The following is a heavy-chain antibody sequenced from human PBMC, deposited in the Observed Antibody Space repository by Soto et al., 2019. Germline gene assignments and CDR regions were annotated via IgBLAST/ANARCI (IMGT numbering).Heavy chain of an antibody. CDR3: VRDGLDYDYVWGSYRHHYYFDY. V-gene: IGHV4-59*01. J-gene: IGHJ4*02. Sequence: SETLALTCTGSGGWISRYYWSGIRQPPGKGLEWIGYIYYSGSTNYNPSLKSRVTISVDTSKNQFSLKLSSVTAADTAVYYCVRDGLDYDYVWGSYRHHYYFDYWGQGTLVTVS. CDR1: GGWISRYY. D-gene: IGHD3-16*02. CDR2: IYYSGST.